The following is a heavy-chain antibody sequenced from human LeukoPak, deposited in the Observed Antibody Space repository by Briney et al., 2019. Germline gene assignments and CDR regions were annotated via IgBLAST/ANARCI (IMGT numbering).Heavy chain of an antibody. J-gene: IGHJ4*02. CDR3: ARGWLGYYFDY. Sequence: SETLSLTCTVSGGSISSGGYYWSWIRQHPGKGLEWIGYIYYSGSTYYNPSLKSRVTISVDTSKNQFSLKLSSVTAADTAVYYCARGWLGYYFDYWGQGTPVTVSS. D-gene: IGHD6-19*01. CDR2: IYYSGST. V-gene: IGHV4-31*03. CDR1: GGSISSGGYY.